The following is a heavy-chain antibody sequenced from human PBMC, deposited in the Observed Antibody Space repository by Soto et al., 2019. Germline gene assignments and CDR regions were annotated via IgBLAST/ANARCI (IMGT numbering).Heavy chain of an antibody. CDR1: GFTFSGFG. D-gene: IGHD2-8*02. J-gene: IGHJ4*02. CDR3: AKGGVFSPSVLVDS. Sequence: QVHLVGSGGGVVQPGRSLRLSCAASGFTFSGFGMRWVRQAPGKGLEWVARVSYDGNSQYYVDSVKGRFTISRDNSKNTLYLQMSSLRVEDTAVYYCAKGGVFSPSVLVDSWGQGTLVTVSS. CDR2: VSYDGNSQ. V-gene: IGHV3-30*18.